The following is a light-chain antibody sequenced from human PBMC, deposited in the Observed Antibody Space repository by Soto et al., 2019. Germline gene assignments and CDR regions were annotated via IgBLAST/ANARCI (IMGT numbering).Light chain of an antibody. CDR3: QQANSFPYT. CDR2: AAS. J-gene: IGKJ2*01. Sequence: DIQMTQSPSSLSASVGDRVTITCRASQSISNYLNWYQQKPGKAPKLLIYAASTLQSGVPSRFSGSGSGTEFTLTISSLQPEDFATYFCQQANSFPYTFGQGTKLEIK. CDR1: QSISNY. V-gene: IGKV1-39*01.